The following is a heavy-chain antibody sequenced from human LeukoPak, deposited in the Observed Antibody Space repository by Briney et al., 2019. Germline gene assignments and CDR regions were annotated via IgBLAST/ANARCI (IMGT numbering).Heavy chain of an antibody. D-gene: IGHD3-22*01. CDR1: GGSFSGYY. CDR2: INHSGST. CDR3: ARDLILPGYYYDSSGYDY. J-gene: IGHJ4*02. Sequence: PSETLSLTCGVYGGSFSGYYWTWIRQPPGKGLEWIGDINHSGSTNYNTSLKSRVTISIDTSKKQFSLKLSSVTAADTAMYYCARDLILPGYYYDSSGYDYWGQGTLVTVSS. V-gene: IGHV4-34*01.